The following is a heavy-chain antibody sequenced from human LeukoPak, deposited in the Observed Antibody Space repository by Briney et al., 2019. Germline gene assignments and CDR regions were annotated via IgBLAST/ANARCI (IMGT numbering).Heavy chain of an antibody. J-gene: IGHJ4*02. Sequence: GGSLRLSCAVSGFTFRTYWMHWVRQVPGEGLVWVSRINEDGSITNYADSVKGRFSISRDNAKNTLYLQMNSLRAEDTAVYYCGRDLGGRSGYWGQGTLVTVTS. CDR3: GRDLGGRSGY. D-gene: IGHD1-26*01. V-gene: IGHV3-74*01. CDR2: INEDGSIT. CDR1: GFTFRTYW.